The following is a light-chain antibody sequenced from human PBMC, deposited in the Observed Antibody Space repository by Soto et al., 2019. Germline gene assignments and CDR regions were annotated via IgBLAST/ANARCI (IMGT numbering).Light chain of an antibody. CDR3: CSYAGSYTLYV. CDR1: SSDVGGYNY. CDR2: DVS. Sequence: QTALTQPRSMSGPPGQSVTISCTRTSSDVGGYNYVSWYQQHPGKAPKLMIYDVSKRPSGVPDRFSGSKSGNTASLTISGLQAEDEADYYCCSYAGSYTLYVFGTGTKVTVL. J-gene: IGLJ1*01. V-gene: IGLV2-11*01.